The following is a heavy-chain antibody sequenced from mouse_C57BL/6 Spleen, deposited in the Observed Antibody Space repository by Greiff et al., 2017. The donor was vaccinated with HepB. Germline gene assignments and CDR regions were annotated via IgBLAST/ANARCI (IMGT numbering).Heavy chain of an antibody. J-gene: IGHJ2*01. CDR2: IYPGDGDT. D-gene: IGHD2-3*01. Sequence: QVQLQQSGPELVKPGASVKISCKASGYAFSSSWMNWVKQRPGKGLEWIGRIYPGDGDTNYNGKFKGKATLTADKSSSTAYMHLSSLTSEESAVYYCARTRKMACIDYWGQGTTLTVSS. CDR1: GYAFSSSW. CDR3: ARTRKMACIDY. V-gene: IGHV1-82*01.